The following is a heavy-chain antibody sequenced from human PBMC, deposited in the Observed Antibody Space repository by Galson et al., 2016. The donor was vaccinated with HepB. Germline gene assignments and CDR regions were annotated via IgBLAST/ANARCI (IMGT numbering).Heavy chain of an antibody. D-gene: IGHD4-17*01. CDR1: GFIFTNYA. J-gene: IGHJ1*01. V-gene: IGHV3-23*01. Sequence: SLTLSCAASGFIFTNYAMCLVRQAPRKGLEWVSAISTGVGCSYYADSVKGRFTISRNTSKNTLYLQMNSLRAEDTAVYYCSRRYGDYGYVWGQGTLVTVSS. CDR3: SRRYGDYGYV. CDR2: ISTGVGCS.